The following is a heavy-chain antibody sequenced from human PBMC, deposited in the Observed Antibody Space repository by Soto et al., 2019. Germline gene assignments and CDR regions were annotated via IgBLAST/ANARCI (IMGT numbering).Heavy chain of an antibody. Sequence: GGSLRLSCSTSGFTFSTYAMHWVRRTPGKGLQWVAGTWYDGGIEYNEDSMKGRFTIFRDNSRNTVYLEIDSLRVEDTGVYYCARDLDDRFFDSWGQGTLVTVSS. V-gene: IGHV3-33*01. CDR2: TWYDGGIE. CDR3: ARDLDDRFFDS. J-gene: IGHJ4*02. CDR1: GFTFSTYA.